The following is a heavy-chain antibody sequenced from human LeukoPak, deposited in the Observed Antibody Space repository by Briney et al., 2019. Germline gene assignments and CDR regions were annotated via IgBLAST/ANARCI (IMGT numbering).Heavy chain of an antibody. Sequence: PGGSLRLYCAASGFTFSSYIMNWVRQAPGKGLEWVANIKQDGGESYYVDSVKGRFTISRENAKNSLYLQMNNLRAEDTAVYYCARDYYENIVHSHMLPFWGQGTLVTVSS. V-gene: IGHV3-7*03. CDR2: IKQDGGES. J-gene: IGHJ4*02. CDR1: GFTFSSYI. CDR3: ARDYYENIVHSHMLPF. D-gene: IGHD2/OR15-2a*01.